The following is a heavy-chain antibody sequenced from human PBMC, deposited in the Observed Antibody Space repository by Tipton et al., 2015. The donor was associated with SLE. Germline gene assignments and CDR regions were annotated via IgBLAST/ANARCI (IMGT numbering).Heavy chain of an antibody. Sequence: SLRLSCAASGFTFSNYGMNWVRQAPGQGLEWVAGIGGGGDDTYYADSVKGRFTISVDTSKNQFSLKLNSVTAADTAVYFCARLRNGFYSDYDYWGQGTLITVSS. V-gene: IGHV3-23*01. D-gene: IGHD5-24*01. CDR3: ARLRNGFYSDYDY. J-gene: IGHJ4*02. CDR2: IGGGGDDT. CDR1: GFTFSNYG.